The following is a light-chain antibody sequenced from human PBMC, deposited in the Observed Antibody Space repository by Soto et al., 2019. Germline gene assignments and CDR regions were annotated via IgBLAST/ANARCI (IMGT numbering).Light chain of an antibody. CDR1: QSVSSSF. CDR3: HQYADSPQT. V-gene: IGKV3-20*01. J-gene: IGKJ2*01. Sequence: ENVLTQSPGTLSLSPGERATLSCRASQSVSSSFLAWYQQKPGQAPRLLIHAASTGATGIPARFRGSGSGTDFTLTISSLEPEDSAVYFCHQYADSPQTFGQGTTVDIK. CDR2: AAS.